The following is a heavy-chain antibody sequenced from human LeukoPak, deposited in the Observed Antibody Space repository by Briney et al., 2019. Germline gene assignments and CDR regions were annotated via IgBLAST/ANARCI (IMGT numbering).Heavy chain of an antibody. CDR1: GGSISSSSYY. CDR2: IYCSGST. Sequence: SETLSLTCTVSGGSISSSSYYWGWIRQPPGKGLEWIGSIYCSGSTYYNPSLKSRVTISVDKSKNQFSLKLSSVTAADTAVYYCARGTSGYDFGYRFDYWGQGTLVTVSS. CDR3: ARGTSGYDFGYRFDY. J-gene: IGHJ4*02. D-gene: IGHD5-12*01. V-gene: IGHV4-39*07.